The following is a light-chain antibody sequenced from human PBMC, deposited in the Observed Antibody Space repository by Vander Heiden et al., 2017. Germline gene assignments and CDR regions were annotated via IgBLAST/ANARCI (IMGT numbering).Light chain of an antibody. Sequence: DIQMAQSPSSMSASVGDRVIITCRACQSISSYLNWYQQKPGKAPKLLIHDASSMQSGVPSRFSGSGSGTDFTLTISRLQPEDFATYYCQQSDSTPQTFGQGTKLEIK. CDR1: QSISSY. J-gene: IGKJ2*01. CDR2: DAS. CDR3: QQSDSTPQT. V-gene: IGKV1-39*01.